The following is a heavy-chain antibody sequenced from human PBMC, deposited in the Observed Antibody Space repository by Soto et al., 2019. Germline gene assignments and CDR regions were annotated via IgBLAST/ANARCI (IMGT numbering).Heavy chain of an antibody. V-gene: IGHV4-39*01. CDR1: GGSISNSTYY. Sequence: SETLSLTCTVSGGSISNSTYYWAWIRQPPGKGLEWIGSIYSSGGTSYNPSLKSRATISVGWSKNHFSLKLTSVTAADTAVYFCARHPEYLDWPQNWFDPWGQGTLVTVSS. J-gene: IGHJ5*02. CDR2: IYSSGGT. CDR3: ARHPEYLDWPQNWFDP. D-gene: IGHD3-9*01.